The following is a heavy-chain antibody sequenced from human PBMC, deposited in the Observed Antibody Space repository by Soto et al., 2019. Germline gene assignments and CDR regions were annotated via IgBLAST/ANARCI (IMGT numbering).Heavy chain of an antibody. D-gene: IGHD3-10*01. J-gene: IGHJ4*02. CDR1: GGTFSSYA. CDR3: ARGYYGSGSYLSQPHDY. CDR2: IIPIFGTA. V-gene: IGHV1-69*01. Sequence: QVQLVQSGAEVKKPGSSVKVSCKASGGTFSSYAISWVRQAPGQGLEWMGGIIPIFGTANYAQKFQGRVTITAEESTSTAYMELSSPRSEDTAVYYCARGYYGSGSYLSQPHDYWGQGTLVTVSS.